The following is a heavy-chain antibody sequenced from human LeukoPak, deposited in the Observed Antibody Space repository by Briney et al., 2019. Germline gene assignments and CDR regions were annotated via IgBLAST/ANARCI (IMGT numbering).Heavy chain of an antibody. CDR3: ARQAYGSGSYYNFDY. D-gene: IGHD3-10*01. Sequence: SETLSLTCSVSGGSISSSSYYWGWSRQPPGKWLEWIRNIYYSGSTYYNLSLKSRVTISVDTSKNQFSLRLSSVTAADTAVYYCARQAYGSGSYYNFDYWGQGTLVTVSS. V-gene: IGHV4-39*01. CDR1: GGSISSSSYY. J-gene: IGHJ4*02. CDR2: IYYSGST.